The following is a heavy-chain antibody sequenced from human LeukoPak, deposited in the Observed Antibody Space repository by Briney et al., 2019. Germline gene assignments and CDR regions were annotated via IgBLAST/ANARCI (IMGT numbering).Heavy chain of an antibody. D-gene: IGHD3-22*01. J-gene: IGHJ3*02. Sequence: GGSLRLSCAASGFTFSSNYMSWVRQAPGKGLEWVSVIYSGGSTYYADSVKGRFTISRDNSKNTLYLQMNSLRAEDTAVYYCAKEYLAYYDSSGYYRADAFDIWGQGTMVTVSS. CDR1: GFTFSSNY. CDR2: IYSGGST. CDR3: AKEYLAYYDSSGYYRADAFDI. V-gene: IGHV3-66*01.